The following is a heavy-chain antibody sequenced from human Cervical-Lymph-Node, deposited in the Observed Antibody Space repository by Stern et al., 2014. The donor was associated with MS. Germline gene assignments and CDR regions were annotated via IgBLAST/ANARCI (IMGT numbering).Heavy chain of an antibody. CDR2: LSAYNGNI. J-gene: IGHJ4*02. V-gene: IGHV1-18*04. CDR3: ARADEDFGRTYENFDA. D-gene: IGHD3-3*01. CDR1: GYTFTNYG. Sequence: QVQLLQSGAEVKEPGASVTVSCKASGYTFTNYGIAWVRQAPGQGLEWMGGLSAYNGNITDAQKLQDRFPMTTDTSTNTAYMELRILRSDDTAVYYCARADEDFGRTYENFDAWGQGTLVTVSS.